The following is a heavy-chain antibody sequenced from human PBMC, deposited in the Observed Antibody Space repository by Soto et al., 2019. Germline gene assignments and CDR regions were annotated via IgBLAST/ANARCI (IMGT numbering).Heavy chain of an antibody. Sequence: QVQLVQSGAEEKKPGASVKVSCKASGYTFTVYAIHWVRQAPGQRLEWMGWINAGNGHTKYSQKCQGRVTITRDTSASTAYMELSSLRSEDTALYYCARAVAVPADFDYWGQGTLVTVSS. CDR3: ARAVAVPADFDY. J-gene: IGHJ4*02. V-gene: IGHV1-3*05. CDR2: INAGNGHT. D-gene: IGHD6-19*01. CDR1: GYTFTVYA.